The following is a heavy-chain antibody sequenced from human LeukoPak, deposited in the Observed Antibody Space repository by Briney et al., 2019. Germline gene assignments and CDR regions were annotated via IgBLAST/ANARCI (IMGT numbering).Heavy chain of an antibody. CDR2: INHSGST. CDR3: ASGPRSQGSEFDY. Sequence: PSVTLSLTCAVYGGSFSGYYWSWIRQPPGKGLEWIGEINHSGSTNYNPSLKSRVTISVDTSKNQFSLKLSSVTAADTAVYYCASGPRSQGSEFDYWGQGTLATVSS. J-gene: IGHJ4*02. V-gene: IGHV4-34*01. CDR1: GGSFSGYY. D-gene: IGHD1-14*01.